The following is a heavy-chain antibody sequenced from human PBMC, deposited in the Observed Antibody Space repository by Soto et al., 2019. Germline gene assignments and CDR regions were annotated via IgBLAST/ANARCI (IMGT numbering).Heavy chain of an antibody. CDR2: ISAYNGNT. V-gene: IGHV1-18*01. CDR3: ARDYGGSSGPYDAFDI. J-gene: IGHJ3*02. D-gene: IGHD3-22*01. CDR1: GYTFTSYG. Sequence: ASVKVSCKASGYTFTSYGISWLRQAPGQGREWMGWISAYNGNTNYAQKLQGRVTMNTDTSTSTDYMELRSLRSDDTAVYYCARDYGGSSGPYDAFDIWGQGTMVTVSS.